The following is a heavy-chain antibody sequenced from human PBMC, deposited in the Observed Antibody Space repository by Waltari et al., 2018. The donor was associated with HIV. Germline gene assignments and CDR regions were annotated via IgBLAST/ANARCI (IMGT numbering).Heavy chain of an antibody. CDR1: GGSFSGYY. J-gene: IGHJ6*01. Sequence: QVHLEQWGTGLLRPSETLSLTCAVYGGSFSGYYWSWVRQSPGRGLEWLGEVNHGGRTNYSPARKGRVTVSVDTSKNQFSLTMRSVTAADTAVDYCARDSAPGLAVDDDDGEFFYYGLDVWGQGTTVTVSS. CDR2: VNHGGRT. D-gene: IGHD6-19*01. CDR3: ARDSAPGLAVDDDDGEFFYYGLDV. V-gene: IGHV4-34*01.